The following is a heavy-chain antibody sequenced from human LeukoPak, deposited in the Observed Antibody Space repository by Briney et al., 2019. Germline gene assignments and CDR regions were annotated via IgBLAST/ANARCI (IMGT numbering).Heavy chain of an antibody. CDR2: IRYDGSNK. CDR3: ARACSSTSCSGGSCDY. D-gene: IGHD2-2*01. V-gene: IGHV3-30*02. CDR1: GFTFSSYG. Sequence: GGSLRLSCAASGFTFSSYGMHWVRQAPGKGLEWVAFIRYDGSNKYYADSVKGRFTISSDNSKNTLYLQMNSLRAGDTAVYYCARACSSTSCSGGSCDYWGQGTLVTVSS. J-gene: IGHJ4*01.